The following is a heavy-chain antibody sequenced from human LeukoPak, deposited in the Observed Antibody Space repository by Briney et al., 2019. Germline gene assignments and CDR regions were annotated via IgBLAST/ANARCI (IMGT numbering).Heavy chain of an antibody. J-gene: IGHJ6*03. CDR3: AKWSARLRFFSMDV. Sequence: GGSLRLSCAASGFTFSSYAMSWVRQAPGKGLEWVSAISGSGGSTYYADSVKGRFTISRDNSKNTLYLQMNSLRAEDTAVYYCAKWSARLRFFSMDVWGKGTTVTVSS. CDR2: ISGSGGST. CDR1: GFTFSSYA. D-gene: IGHD3-3*01. V-gene: IGHV3-23*01.